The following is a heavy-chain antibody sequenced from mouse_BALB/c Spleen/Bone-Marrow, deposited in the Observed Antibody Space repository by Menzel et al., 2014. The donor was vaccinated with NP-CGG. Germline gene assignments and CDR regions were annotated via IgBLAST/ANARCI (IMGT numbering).Heavy chain of an antibody. D-gene: IGHD2-4*01. V-gene: IGHV5-9-2*01. CDR3: ARHAYYDQTEVSFVY. CDR2: ISGGGSYT. CDR1: GFSFNSYG. J-gene: IGHJ3*01. Sequence: EVKLMESGGGLVKSGGSLKLSCAASGFSFNSYGMSWVRQTPEKRLEWVATISGGGSYTFYPDSVKGRFTISRDNAKNTLYLQLSSLRCEDTALYFCARHAYYDQTEVSFVYWGEGTLVTVSA.